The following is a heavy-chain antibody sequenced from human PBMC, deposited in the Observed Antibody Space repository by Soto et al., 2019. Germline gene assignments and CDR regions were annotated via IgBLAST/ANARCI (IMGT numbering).Heavy chain of an antibody. CDR3: AREGMFHYETADYYPSNYGLDV. CDR2: IFPKSGGT. CDR1: GFSFTNYY. J-gene: IGHJ6*02. V-gene: IGHV1-2*02. D-gene: IGHD3-9*01. Sequence: QELLMQSGADMKKPGASVKVSCKSSGFSFTNYYLHWVRQAPGQGPEWMGWIFPKSGGTRSAQRFRDRLTLTTDTSITTAYLELTSLSPDDTAIYFCAREGMFHYETADYYPSNYGLDVWGQGTTVTV.